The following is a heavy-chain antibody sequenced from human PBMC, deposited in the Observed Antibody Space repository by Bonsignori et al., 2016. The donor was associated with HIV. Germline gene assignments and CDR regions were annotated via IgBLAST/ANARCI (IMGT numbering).Heavy chain of an antibody. J-gene: IGHJ6*03. CDR3: ARDMGGGDSYYMDV. V-gene: IGHV3-53*01. Sequence: VRQAPGKGLEWVSVIYSGGSTYYADSVKGRFTISRDNSKNTLYLQMNSLRAEDTAVYYCARDMGGGDSYYMDVWGKGTTVTVSS. D-gene: IGHD2-21*01. CDR2: IYSGGST.